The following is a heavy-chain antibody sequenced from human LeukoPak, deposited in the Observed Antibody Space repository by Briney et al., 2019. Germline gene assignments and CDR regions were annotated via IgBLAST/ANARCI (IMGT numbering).Heavy chain of an antibody. CDR3: ARQDRWKYYDSSGSKYAFDI. J-gene: IGHJ3*02. CDR1: GYSFTSYW. CDR2: IYPGDSDT. D-gene: IGHD3-22*01. Sequence: GESLKISCKGSGYSFTSYWIGWVRQMPGKGLEWMGIIYPGDSDTRYSPSFQGQVTISADKSISTAYLQWSSLKASDTAMYYCARQDRWKYYDSSGSKYAFDIWGQGTMVTVSS. V-gene: IGHV5-51*01.